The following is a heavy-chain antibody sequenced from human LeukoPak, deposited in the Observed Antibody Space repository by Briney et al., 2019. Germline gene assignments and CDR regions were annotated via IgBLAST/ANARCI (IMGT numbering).Heavy chain of an antibody. D-gene: IGHD1-26*01. CDR3: ARDPLAVGATWYYYYGMDV. Sequence: ASVKVSCKASGYTVTSYYMHWVRQAPGQGLEWMGIINPSGGSTSYAQKFQGRVTMTRDTSTSTVYMELSSLRSEDTAVYYCARDPLAVGATWYYYYGMDVWGQGTTVTVSS. J-gene: IGHJ6*02. V-gene: IGHV1-46*01. CDR1: GYTVTSYY. CDR2: INPSGGST.